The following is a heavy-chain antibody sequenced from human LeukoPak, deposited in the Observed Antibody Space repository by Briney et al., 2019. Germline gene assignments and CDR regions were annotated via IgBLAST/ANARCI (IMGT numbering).Heavy chain of an antibody. CDR1: GYTFTSYD. Sequence: ASVKVSCKASGYTFTSYDINWVRQATGQGLEWMGWMNPNSGNTGYVQKFQGRVTITRNTSISTAYMELSSLRSEDTAVYYCARGVNQLLYPRHRRHYYYYMDVWGKGTTVTVSS. CDR3: ARGVNQLLYPRHRRHYYYYMDV. D-gene: IGHD2-2*02. CDR2: MNPNSGNT. V-gene: IGHV1-8*03. J-gene: IGHJ6*03.